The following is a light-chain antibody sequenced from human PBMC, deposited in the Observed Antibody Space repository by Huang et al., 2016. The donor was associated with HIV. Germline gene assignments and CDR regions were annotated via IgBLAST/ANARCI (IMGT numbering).Light chain of an antibody. CDR1: QNINNF. CDR2: AAS. Sequence: IRMTQSPSSLSASTGDRVTITCRANQNINNFLAWYQQRPGSVPKLLIYAASTLQSGVPSRFSGNGSGTDFTLTIGCLHSEDVATYYCQQYDIHPLTFGPGTRVDIK. CDR3: QQYDIHPLT. J-gene: IGKJ3*01. V-gene: IGKV1-8*01.